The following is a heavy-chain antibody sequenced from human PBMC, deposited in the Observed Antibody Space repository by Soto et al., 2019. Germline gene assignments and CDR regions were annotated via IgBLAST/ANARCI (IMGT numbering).Heavy chain of an antibody. Sequence: PGESLKISCKGSCYSFTRYWIGWVRQMPGKGLEWMGIIYPGDSDTRYSPSFQGQVTISADKSISTAYLQWSSLKASDTAMYYCARNLGEYYDFWSGYPLLSGMDVWGQGTTVTVSS. D-gene: IGHD3-3*01. CDR3: ARNLGEYYDFWSGYPLLSGMDV. V-gene: IGHV5-51*01. J-gene: IGHJ6*02. CDR1: CYSFTRYW. CDR2: IYPGDSDT.